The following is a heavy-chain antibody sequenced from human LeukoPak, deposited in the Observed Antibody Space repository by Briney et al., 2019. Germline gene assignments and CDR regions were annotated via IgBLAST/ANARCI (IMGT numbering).Heavy chain of an antibody. V-gene: IGHV1-18*01. CDR3: ARDPPYSGNFDP. D-gene: IGHD1-26*01. CDR2: ISAYNGNT. Sequence: ASVKVSRKASGYTFTSYGISWVRQAPGQGLERMGWISAYNGNTNYAQKLQGRVTMTTDTSTSTAYMELRSLRSDDTAVYYCARDPPYSGNFDPWGQGTLVTVSS. J-gene: IGHJ5*02. CDR1: GYTFTSYG.